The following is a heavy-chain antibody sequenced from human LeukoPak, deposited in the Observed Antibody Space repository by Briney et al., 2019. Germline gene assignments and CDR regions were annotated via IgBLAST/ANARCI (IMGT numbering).Heavy chain of an antibody. CDR3: ARLPNPRYYYDSSGYYNNY. D-gene: IGHD3-22*01. Sequence: SVKVSCKASGGTFSSYAISWVRQAPGQGLEWMGRIIPILGIANYAQKFQGRVTMTRNTSISTAYMELSSLRSEDTAVYYCARLPNPRYYYDSSGYYNNYWGQGTLVTVSS. CDR1: GGTFSSYA. J-gene: IGHJ4*02. CDR2: IIPILGIA. V-gene: IGHV1-69*04.